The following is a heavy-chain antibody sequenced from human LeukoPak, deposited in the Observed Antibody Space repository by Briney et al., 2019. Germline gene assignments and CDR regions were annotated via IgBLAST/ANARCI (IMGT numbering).Heavy chain of an antibody. V-gene: IGHV3-74*01. CDR3: ARAPSEIGGYYPEYFRH. Sequence: TGGSLRLSCAASGFTFSSYWMHWVRQAPGKGLVWVSRIKSDGSTNYADSVKGRFTTSRDNAKNTVSLQMNSLRAEDTGVYYCARAPSEIGGYYPEYFRHWGQGTLVTVSS. CDR1: GFTFSSYW. D-gene: IGHD3-22*01. J-gene: IGHJ1*01. CDR2: IKSDGST.